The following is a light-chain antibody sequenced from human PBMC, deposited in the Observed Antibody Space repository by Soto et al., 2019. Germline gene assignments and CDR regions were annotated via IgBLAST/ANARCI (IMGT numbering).Light chain of an antibody. CDR3: QSYDATNQV. CDR2: EDY. V-gene: IGLV6-57*01. CDR1: SGSIASNY. J-gene: IGLJ3*02. Sequence: NFILTQPHSVSESPGKTVIISCTRSSGSIASNYVQWYQQRPGSSPTTVIYEDYQRPSGVPDRFSGSIDSSSNSASLTIAGLETEDEADYYCQSYDATNQVFGGGTKLTVL.